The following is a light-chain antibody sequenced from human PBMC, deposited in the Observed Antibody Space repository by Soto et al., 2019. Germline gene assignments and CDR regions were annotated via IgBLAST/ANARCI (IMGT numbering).Light chain of an antibody. J-gene: IGKJ1*01. Sequence: ESVLTQSPATLSLSPGERATLSCRASLSVRSSDLAWYHQKPGQAPRLLIYGASTRATGIPARFSGSGSGTEFTLTINSLQSEDFAVYYCQQYNNWPRTFGQGTKVDIK. V-gene: IGKV3-15*01. CDR2: GAS. CDR3: QQYNNWPRT. CDR1: LSVRSSD.